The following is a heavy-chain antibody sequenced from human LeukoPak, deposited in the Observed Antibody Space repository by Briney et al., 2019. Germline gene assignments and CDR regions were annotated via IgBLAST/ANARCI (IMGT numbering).Heavy chain of an antibody. D-gene: IGHD3-9*01. J-gene: IGHJ4*02. V-gene: IGHV3-23*01. CDR3: AKPWGYYEWLPGPDY. CDR1: GFTFSTYA. CDR2: INNGGTT. Sequence: GGSLRLSCAASGFTFSTYAMSWVRQAPGKGLEWVSGINNGGTTNYADSVKGRFTISRDNSRSTLFLQMNSLRAEDTAIYYCAKPWGYYEWLPGPDYWGQGTLVTVSS.